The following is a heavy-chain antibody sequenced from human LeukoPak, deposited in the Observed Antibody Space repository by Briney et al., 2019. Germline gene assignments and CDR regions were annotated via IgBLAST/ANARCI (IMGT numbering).Heavy chain of an antibody. D-gene: IGHD3-10*01. CDR2: ISSSSSYI. J-gene: IGHJ5*02. CDR1: GFIFSSYN. Sequence: GGSLRLSCAASGFIFSSYNIDWVRQAPGKGLEWVSSISSSSSYIYYADSVKGRFTISRDNAKNSLYLQMNSLRAEDTAVYYCARSPTLLWFGESHVPNWFDPWGQGTLVTVSS. CDR3: ARSPTLLWFGESHVPNWFDP. V-gene: IGHV3-21*01.